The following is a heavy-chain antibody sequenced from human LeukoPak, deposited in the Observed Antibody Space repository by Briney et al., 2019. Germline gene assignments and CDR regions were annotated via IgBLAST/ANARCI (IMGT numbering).Heavy chain of an antibody. Sequence: PGGSLRLSCAASGFTVSSNYMSWVRQAPGKGLEWVSLIYSGGNTYYADSVKGRFTISRDNSRNTLHLQMNSLRAEDTAVYYCARGGGLGSSGRLAYFDYWGQGTPVTVSS. D-gene: IGHD6-19*01. CDR3: ARGGGLGSSGRLAYFDY. V-gene: IGHV3-53*01. CDR2: IYSGGNT. J-gene: IGHJ4*02. CDR1: GFTVSSNY.